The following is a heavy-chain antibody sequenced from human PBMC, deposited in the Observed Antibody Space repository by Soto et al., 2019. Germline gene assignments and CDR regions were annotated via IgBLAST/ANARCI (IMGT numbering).Heavy chain of an antibody. CDR3: ARDQGIAVAGTGRY. CDR1: GFTFSSYA. D-gene: IGHD6-19*01. J-gene: IGHJ4*02. V-gene: IGHV3-30-3*01. Sequence: ESGGGVVQPGRSLRLSCAASGFTFSSYAMHWVRQAPGKGLEWVAVISYDGSNKYYADSVKGRFTISRDNSKNTLYLQMNSLRAEDTAVYYCARDQGIAVAGTGRYWGQGTLVTVSS. CDR2: ISYDGSNK.